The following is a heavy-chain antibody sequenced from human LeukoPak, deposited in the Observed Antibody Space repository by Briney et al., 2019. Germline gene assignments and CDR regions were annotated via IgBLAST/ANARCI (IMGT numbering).Heavy chain of an antibody. J-gene: IGHJ4*02. Sequence: ASVKVSCKASGYTFTSYDINWVRQATGQGLEWMGWMNPNSGNTGYAQKFQGRVTMTRNTSISTAYMELSSLRSEDTAVYYCARGRRGIAAAGTFLVYWGQGTLVTVSS. D-gene: IGHD6-13*01. V-gene: IGHV1-8*01. CDR1: GYTFTSYD. CDR2: MNPNSGNT. CDR3: ARGRRGIAAAGTFLVY.